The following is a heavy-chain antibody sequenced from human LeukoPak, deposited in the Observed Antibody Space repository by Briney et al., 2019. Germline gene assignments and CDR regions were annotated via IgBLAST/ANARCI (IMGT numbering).Heavy chain of an antibody. CDR3: ASRHCSSTSCYSDYYYYMDV. V-gene: IGHV3-66*02. D-gene: IGHD2-2*01. CDR2: IYSGGST. J-gene: IGHJ6*03. Sequence: GSLRLSCAASGFTVSSNYMSWVRQAPGKGLEWVSVIYSGGSTYYADSVKGRFTISRDNSKNTLYLQMNSLRAEDTAVYYCASRHCSSTSCYSDYYYYMDVWGKGTTVTVSS. CDR1: GFTVSSNY.